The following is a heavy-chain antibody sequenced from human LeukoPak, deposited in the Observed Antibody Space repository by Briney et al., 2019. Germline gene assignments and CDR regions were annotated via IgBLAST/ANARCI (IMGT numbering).Heavy chain of an antibody. D-gene: IGHD6-13*01. CDR2: INPNSGGT. CDR1: GGTFSSYA. V-gene: IGHV1-2*02. J-gene: IGHJ3*01. Sequence: ASVKVSCKASGGTFSSYAISWVRQAPGQGLEWMGWINPNSGGTNYAQKFQGRVTMTRDTSISTAYMELSRLRSDDTAVYYCARVLVSSSSQVWGQGTMVTVSS. CDR3: ARVLVSSSSQV.